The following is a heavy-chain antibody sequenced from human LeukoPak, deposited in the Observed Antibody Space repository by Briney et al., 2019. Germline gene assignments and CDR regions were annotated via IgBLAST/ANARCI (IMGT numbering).Heavy chain of an antibody. V-gene: IGHV3-33*01. D-gene: IGHD3-16*01. CDR1: GFTFRNFG. CDR3: ARAKEGRGGFDY. CDR2: IWFDGSND. J-gene: IGHJ4*02. Sequence: GGSLRLSCAASGFTFRNFGMHWVRRAPGKGLEWVTVIWFDGSNDYYADSVKGRFTISRDNSKNTLYLQMNSLRAEDTAVYYCARAKEGRGGFDYWGQGTLVTVSS.